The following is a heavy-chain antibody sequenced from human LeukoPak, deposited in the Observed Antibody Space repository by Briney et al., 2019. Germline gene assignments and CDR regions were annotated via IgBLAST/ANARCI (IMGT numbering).Heavy chain of an antibody. CDR2: ISSSSSYI. V-gene: IGHV3-21*01. Sequence: GGSLRLSCAASGFTFSSYSMNWIRQAPGKGLEWVLSISSSSSYIYYADSVKGRFTISRDNAKNSLYLQMNSLRAEDTAVYYCARELSATSYYYYYYMDVWGKGTTVTVSS. J-gene: IGHJ6*03. D-gene: IGHD5-24*01. CDR3: ARELSATSYYYYYYMDV. CDR1: GFTFSSYS.